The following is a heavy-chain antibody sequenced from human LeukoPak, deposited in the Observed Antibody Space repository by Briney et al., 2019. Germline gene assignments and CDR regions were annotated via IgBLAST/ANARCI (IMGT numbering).Heavy chain of an antibody. V-gene: IGHV4-34*01. CDR1: GGSFSGYY. CDR2: ITHNRTT. D-gene: IGHD6-13*01. Sequence: PSETLSLTCAVYGGSFSGYYWSWIRQPPGKGLEWIGEITHNRTTTYNPSLKSRVTLSVDMSTNEFSLKLSSVTGADTAVYYCRRVAHSSSWYFFDSWGQGTLVTVSS. CDR3: RRVAHSSSWYFFDS. J-gene: IGHJ4*02.